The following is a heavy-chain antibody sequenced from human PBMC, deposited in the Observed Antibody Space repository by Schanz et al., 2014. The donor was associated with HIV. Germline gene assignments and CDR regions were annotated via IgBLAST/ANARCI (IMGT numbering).Heavy chain of an antibody. D-gene: IGHD3-22*01. CDR2: ISYDGTNK. V-gene: IGHV3-30*03. CDR3: ARDWNYYDTKYRGKGNYYHYYGMDV. CDR1: GFTFDSYG. J-gene: IGHJ6*02. Sequence: QVHLVESGGGVVRPGRSLRLSCAASGFTFDSYGMHWVRQAPGKGLEWVAVISYDGTNKVYADPVKGRFTVSRDNSKNTLYVQMKSLRAEDTAVYYCARDWNYYDTKYRGKGNYYHYYGMDVWGQGTTVTVSS.